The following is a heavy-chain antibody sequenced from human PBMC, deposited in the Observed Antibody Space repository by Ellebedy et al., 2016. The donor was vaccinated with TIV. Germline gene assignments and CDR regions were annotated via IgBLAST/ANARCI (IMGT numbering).Heavy chain of an antibody. Sequence: GESLKISCAASGFTFSSYAMSWVRQAPGKGLEWVSGISGSGGNTYYADSVKGRFTISRDNSKNTLYVQMNSLRAEDTAVYYCAKDVGAPMPTDYFFDSWGQGTLVTVSS. V-gene: IGHV3-23*01. CDR1: GFTFSSYA. D-gene: IGHD2-2*01. CDR2: ISGSGGNT. J-gene: IGHJ4*02. CDR3: AKDVGAPMPTDYFFDS.